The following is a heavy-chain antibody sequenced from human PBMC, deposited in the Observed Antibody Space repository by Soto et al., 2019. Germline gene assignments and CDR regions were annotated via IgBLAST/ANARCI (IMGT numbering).Heavy chain of an antibody. J-gene: IGHJ5*02. D-gene: IGHD5-12*01. CDR1: GVTFISYG. Sequence: PGGSLRHSCAASGVTFISYGMHWVRQATGKGLEWVAVIWYDGSNKYYADSVKGRFTISRDNSKNTLYLQMNSLRAEDTAIYYCARDGGCRDGYTVGCNWFDPWGQGTLVTVSS. CDR2: IWYDGSNK. CDR3: ARDGGCRDGYTVGCNWFDP. V-gene: IGHV3-33*01.